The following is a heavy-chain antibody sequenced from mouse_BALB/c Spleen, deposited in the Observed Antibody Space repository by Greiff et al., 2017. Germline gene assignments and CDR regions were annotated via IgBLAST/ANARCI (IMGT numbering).Heavy chain of an antibody. J-gene: IGHJ3*01. CDR3: ARDYYGSSSWFAY. CDR2: INPYNDGT. Sequence: VQLQQSGPELVKPGASVKMSCKASGYTFTSYVMHWVKQKPGQGLEWIGYINPYNDGTKYNEKFIGKATLTSDKSSSTAYMELSSLTSEDSAVYYCARDYYGSSSWFAYWGQGTLVTVSA. V-gene: IGHV1-14*01. CDR1: GYTFTSYV. D-gene: IGHD1-1*01.